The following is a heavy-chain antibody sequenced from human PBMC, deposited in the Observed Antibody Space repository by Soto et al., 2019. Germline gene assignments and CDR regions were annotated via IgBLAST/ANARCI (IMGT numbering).Heavy chain of an antibody. V-gene: IGHV1-69*01. J-gene: IGHJ4*02. CDR1: GGTFSSYA. Sequence: VKVSCKASGGTFSSYAISWVRQAPGQGLEWMGGIIPIFGTANYAQKFQGRVTITADESTSTAYMELSSLRSEDTAVYYCARDGRRDGYNTFDYWGRGTLVTVSS. D-gene: IGHD5-12*01. CDR2: IIPIFGTA. CDR3: ARDGRRDGYNTFDY.